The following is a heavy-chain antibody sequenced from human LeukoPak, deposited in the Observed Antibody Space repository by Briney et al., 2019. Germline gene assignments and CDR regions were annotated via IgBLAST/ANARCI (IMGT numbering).Heavy chain of an antibody. J-gene: IGHJ6*02. CDR1: GGSFSGYY. D-gene: IGHD3-16*01. V-gene: IGHV4-34*01. CDR3: ARGGSPGGYYYYYYGMDV. CDR2: INHSGST. Sequence: SETLSLTCAVYGGSFSGYYWSWIRQPPGKGLEWIGEINHSGSTNYNPSLKSRVTISVDTSKNQFSLKLSSVTAADTAVYYCARGGSPGGYYYYYYGMDVWGQGTTVTVSS.